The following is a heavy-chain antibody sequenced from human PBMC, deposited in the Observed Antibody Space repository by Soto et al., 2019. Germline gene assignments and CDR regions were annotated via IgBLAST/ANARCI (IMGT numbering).Heavy chain of an antibody. J-gene: IGHJ4*02. D-gene: IGHD2-2*01. Sequence: VQLVQSGGEVRMPGASVKVSCKASGYTFTSHGFTWVRQAPGQGLEWMGWISIYNANTHYAQKFQGRHTLTIDTSTSTAYIELRSPTSDDTAMYFCERSPRNPVPVDYWGQGTLVNVS. CDR3: ERSPRNPVPVDY. CDR1: GYTFTSHG. CDR2: ISIYNANT. V-gene: IGHV1-18*04.